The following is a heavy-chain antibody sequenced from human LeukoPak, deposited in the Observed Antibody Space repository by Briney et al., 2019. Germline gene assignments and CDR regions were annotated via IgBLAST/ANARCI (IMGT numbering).Heavy chain of an antibody. V-gene: IGHV3-53*01. CDR1: GFTVRNNH. CDR3: AKAIVGYYDSSGYPVDY. D-gene: IGHD3-22*01. Sequence: GGSLRLSCAASGFTVRNNHMFWVRQAPGKGLEWVSVIYNGGGTGYADSVKGRFTISRHNSKNTLYLQMNSLRAEDTAVYYCAKAIVGYYDSSGYPVDYWGQGTLVTVSS. CDR2: IYNGGGT. J-gene: IGHJ4*02.